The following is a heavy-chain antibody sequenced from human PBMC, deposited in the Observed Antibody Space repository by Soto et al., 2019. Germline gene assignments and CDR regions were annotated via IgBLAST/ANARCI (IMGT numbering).Heavy chain of an antibody. Sequence: PSETLSLTCAVYGGSFSGYYWSWIRQPPGKGLEWIGEINHSGSTNYNPSLKSRVTISVDTSKNQFSLKLSSVTAADTAVYYCARLPGYRNFDYWGQGTLVTVSS. D-gene: IGHD5-18*01. CDR1: GGSFSGYY. V-gene: IGHV4-34*01. CDR2: INHSGST. CDR3: ARLPGYRNFDY. J-gene: IGHJ4*02.